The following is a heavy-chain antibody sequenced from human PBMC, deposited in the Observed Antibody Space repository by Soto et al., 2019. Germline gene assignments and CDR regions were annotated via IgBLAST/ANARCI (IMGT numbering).Heavy chain of an antibody. Sequence: SETLSLTCTVSGGSISSGAYFWSWVRQHPGKGLEWIGYFYFSGTYYNPSLKSRVTISGDTSKNQFSLRLSSVTAADTAVYYCARVRQRLGLFDHWGQGALVTVSS. CDR3: ARVRQRLGLFDH. J-gene: IGHJ4*02. V-gene: IGHV4-31*03. D-gene: IGHD3-16*01. CDR1: GGSISSGAYF. CDR2: FYFSGT.